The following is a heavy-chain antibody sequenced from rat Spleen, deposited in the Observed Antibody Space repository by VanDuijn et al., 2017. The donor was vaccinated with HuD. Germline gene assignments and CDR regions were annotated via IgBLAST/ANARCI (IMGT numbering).Heavy chain of an antibody. CDR3: ARPSYGYPFAY. V-gene: IGHV5-7*01. J-gene: IGHJ3*01. D-gene: IGHD1-6*01. CDR2: ISYDGSTT. CDR1: GFTFSDYY. Sequence: EVQLVESDGGLVQPGRSLKLSCAASGFTFSDYYMAWVRQAPTKGLEWVATISYDGSTTYYRDSVRGRFTISRDDTESTLYLQMDSLRSEDTATYYCARPSYGYPFAYWGQGTLVTVSS.